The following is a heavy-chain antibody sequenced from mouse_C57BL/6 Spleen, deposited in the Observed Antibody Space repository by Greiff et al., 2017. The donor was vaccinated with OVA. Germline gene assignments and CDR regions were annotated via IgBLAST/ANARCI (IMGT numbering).Heavy chain of an antibody. V-gene: IGHV1-55*01. J-gene: IGHJ4*01. CDR1: GYTFTSYW. Sequence: QVQLKQPGAELVKPGASVKMSCKASGYTFTSYWITWVKQRPGQGLEWIGDIYPGSGSTNYNEKFKSKATLTVDTSSSTAYMQLSSLTSEDSAVYYCARKGKPYYAIDYWGQGTSVTVSS. CDR2: IYPGSGST. CDR3: ARKGKPYYAIDY.